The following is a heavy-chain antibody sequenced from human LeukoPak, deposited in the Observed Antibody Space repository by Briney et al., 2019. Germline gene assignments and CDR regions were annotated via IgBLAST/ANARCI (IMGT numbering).Heavy chain of an antibody. V-gene: IGHV3-23*01. J-gene: IGHJ6*03. CDR3: ARSGGTMVRGVISYYYYYMDV. CDR2: ISASGART. Sequence: GGSQRLSCAASGFTFTNYAMSWVREAPGKGLEWVSAISASGARTYYADFVKGRFTISRDNSKNTLYLQMNSLRAEDTAVYYCARSGGTMVRGVISYYYYYMDVWGKGTTVTVSS. CDR1: GFTFTNYA. D-gene: IGHD3-10*01.